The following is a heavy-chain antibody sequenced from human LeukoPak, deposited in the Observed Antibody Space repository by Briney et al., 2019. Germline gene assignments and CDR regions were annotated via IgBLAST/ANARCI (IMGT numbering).Heavy chain of an antibody. CDR1: GFTFSNYA. J-gene: IGHJ6*03. D-gene: IGHD3-10*01. CDR3: ARDCSLYPGSGSYYNPQGPYYMDV. V-gene: IGHV3-23*01. Sequence: PGGSLRLSCAASGFTFSNYAISWVRQAPGKGLEWVSAISASGGTTYYADSVKGRFTISRDNAKNSLYLQMNSLRAEDTAVYYCARDCSLYPGSGSYYNPQGPYYMDVWGKGTTVTVSS. CDR2: ISASGGTT.